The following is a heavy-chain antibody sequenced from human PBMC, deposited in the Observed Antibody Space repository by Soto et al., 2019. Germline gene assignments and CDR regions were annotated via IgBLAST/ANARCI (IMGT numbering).Heavy chain of an antibody. J-gene: IGHJ6*02. CDR1: GFTFSSYA. V-gene: IGHV3-30-3*01. CDR2: ISYDGSNK. Sequence: QVQLVESRGGVVQPGRSLRLSCAASGFTFSSYAMHWVRQAPGKGLEWVAVISYDGSNKYYADSVKGRFTISRDNSKNTLYLQMNSLRAEDTAVYYCARETYYDFWSGPYYGMDVWGQGTTVTVSS. CDR3: ARETYYDFWSGPYYGMDV. D-gene: IGHD3-3*01.